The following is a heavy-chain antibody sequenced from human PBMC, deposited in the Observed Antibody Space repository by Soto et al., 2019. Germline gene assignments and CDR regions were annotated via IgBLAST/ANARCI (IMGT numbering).Heavy chain of an antibody. D-gene: IGHD4-17*01. CDR2: IYYSGST. V-gene: IGHV4-31*03. CDR1: GGSSSSGGYY. Sequence: SETLSLTSTVSGGSSSSGGYYWSLIRQHPGKGLEWIGYIYYSGSTYYNPSLKSRVTISVDTSKNQFSLKLSSVTAADTAVYYCSRHYGDLERSPIDYWGQGTLVTVSS. J-gene: IGHJ4*02. CDR3: SRHYGDLERSPIDY.